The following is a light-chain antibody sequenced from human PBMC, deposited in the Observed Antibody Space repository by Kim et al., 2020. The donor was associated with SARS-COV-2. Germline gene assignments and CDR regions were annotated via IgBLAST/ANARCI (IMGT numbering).Light chain of an antibody. Sequence: GQSTTLSCTGSSSDFGGYNYVSWYKQHPGKAPKLMIYDVSNRPSGVSNRFSGSKSGNTASLTISGLQAEDEADYYCSSYTSSSTYVFGTGTKVTVL. CDR3: SSYTSSSTYV. J-gene: IGLJ1*01. V-gene: IGLV2-14*03. CDR2: DVS. CDR1: SSDFGGYNY.